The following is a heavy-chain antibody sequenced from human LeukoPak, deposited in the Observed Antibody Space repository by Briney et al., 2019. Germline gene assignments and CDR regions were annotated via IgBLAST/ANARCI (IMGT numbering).Heavy chain of an antibody. Sequence: GGSLRLSCAASGFTFSSYGMHWVRQAPGKGLEWVAVISYDGSNKYYADSVKGRFTISRDNSKSTLYLQMNSLRAEDTGVYYCAKDFYYDYVFYFYYMDVWGRGTTVTISS. CDR2: ISYDGSNK. CDR3: AKDFYYDYVFYFYYMDV. CDR1: GFTFSSYG. D-gene: IGHD3-16*01. J-gene: IGHJ6*03. V-gene: IGHV3-30*18.